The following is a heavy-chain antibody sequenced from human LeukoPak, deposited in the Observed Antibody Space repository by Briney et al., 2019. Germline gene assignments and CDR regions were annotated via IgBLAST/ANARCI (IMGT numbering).Heavy chain of an antibody. CDR1: GFTFDDYA. Sequence: GRSLRLSCAASGFTFDDYAMHWVRQAPGKGLEWVSGISWNSGSIGYADSVKGRFTISRDNAKNSLYLQMNSLRAEDTALYYCAKDSYYGSGSYFDVWGQGTTVTVSS. J-gene: IGHJ6*02. CDR2: ISWNSGSI. CDR3: AKDSYYGSGSYFDV. D-gene: IGHD3-10*01. V-gene: IGHV3-9*01.